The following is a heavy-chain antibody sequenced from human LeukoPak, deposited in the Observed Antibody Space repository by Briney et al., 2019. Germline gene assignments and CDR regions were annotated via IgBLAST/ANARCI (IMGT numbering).Heavy chain of an antibody. CDR3: AISSTSWSYYYYYGMDV. V-gene: IGHV1-8*01. J-gene: IGHJ6*02. D-gene: IGHD2-2*01. CDR2: MNPNSGNT. Sequence: ASVKVSCTASGYTFTSYDINWVRQATGQGLEWMGWMNPNSGNTGYAQKFQGRVTMTRNTSISTAYMELSSLRSEDTAVYYCAISSTSWSYYYYYGMDVWGQGTTVTVSS. CDR1: GYTFTSYD.